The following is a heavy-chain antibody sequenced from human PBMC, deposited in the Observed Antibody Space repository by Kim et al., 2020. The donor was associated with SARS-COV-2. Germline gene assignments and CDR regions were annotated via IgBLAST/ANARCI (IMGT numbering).Heavy chain of an antibody. Sequence: GGSLRLSCAASGFTFGDYAMTWVRQAPGRGLEWVSVISASATSTYYADAVKGRFTISRDNSKNTLYLQMNSLRAEDTAVYYCAKDQGTSVYYPLDYWGQGTLVTVSS. CDR3: AKDQGTSVYYPLDY. J-gene: IGHJ4*02. D-gene: IGHD3-22*01. CDR1: GFTFGDYA. V-gene: IGHV3-23*01. CDR2: ISASATST.